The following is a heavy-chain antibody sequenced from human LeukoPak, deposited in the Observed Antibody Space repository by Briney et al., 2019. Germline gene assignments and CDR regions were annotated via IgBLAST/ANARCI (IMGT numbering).Heavy chain of an antibody. CDR2: ISYNGTVK. D-gene: IGHD2-2*01. J-gene: IGHJ3*02. CDR3: AKDLAVVIHNAFDI. Sequence: PGRSLRLSCAASGFIFSDYGMHWVRQAPGKGLEWVAVISYNGTVKYYADSVKGRFTISRDSSQNTLYLQMNSLRVEYTALYYCAKDLAVVIHNAFDIWGQGTMVTVSS. V-gene: IGHV3-30*18. CDR1: GFIFSDYG.